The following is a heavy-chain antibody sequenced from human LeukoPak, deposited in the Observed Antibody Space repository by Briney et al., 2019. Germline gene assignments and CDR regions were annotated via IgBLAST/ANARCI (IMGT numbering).Heavy chain of an antibody. D-gene: IGHD1-7*01. CDR3: AREDITGTTENWFDP. V-gene: IGHV1-69*05. J-gene: IGHJ5*02. CDR1: GGTFSSYS. CDR2: INHSFGTA. Sequence: SVTVSCKASGGTFSSYSISWTRQPPGKGLEWMGGINHSFGTANYAQKSQGRVTITTGESTSTDYTELSSLRSEDTAVYYCAREDITGTTENWFDPWGQGTLVTVSS.